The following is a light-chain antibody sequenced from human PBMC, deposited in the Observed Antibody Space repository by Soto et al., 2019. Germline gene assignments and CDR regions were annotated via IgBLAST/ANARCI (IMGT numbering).Light chain of an antibody. CDR2: DAS. J-gene: IGKJ1*01. Sequence: IVMTQSPATLSVSPGERGTLPCRASRGISSNLAWYQQKPAQAPRLXXYDASTRATGIPARFSGSGSGTEFTLTISSLQSEDFAVYYCHQYNNWPPWTFGQGTKVDIK. CDR1: RGISSN. CDR3: HQYNNWPPWT. V-gene: IGKV3-15*01.